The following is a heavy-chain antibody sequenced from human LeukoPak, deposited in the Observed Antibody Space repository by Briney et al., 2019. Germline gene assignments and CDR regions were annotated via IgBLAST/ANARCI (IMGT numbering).Heavy chain of an antibody. CDR3: TTHSGNDLRS. V-gene: IGHV3-15*01. Sequence: PGGSLRLSCATSGLTFTSAWLTWVRQAPGKGLEWVGRIKSKSVGETTDYAAPVKGRFTISRDDSENTLYLQMNSLKTEDTAVYYCTTHSGNDLRSWGQGTLVTVCS. CDR2: IKSKSVGETT. D-gene: IGHD5-12*01. J-gene: IGHJ5*02. CDR1: GLTFTSAW.